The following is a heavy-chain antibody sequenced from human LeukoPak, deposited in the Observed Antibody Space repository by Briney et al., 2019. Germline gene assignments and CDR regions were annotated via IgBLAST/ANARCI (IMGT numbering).Heavy chain of an antibody. CDR1: GFTFSSYA. D-gene: IGHD3-10*01. CDR2: ISGNGGGT. Sequence: GGSLRLSCAASGFTFSSYAMGWVRQAPGKGLEWVSAISGNGGGTYYADSVKGRFTISRDNSKNTLYLQLNSLRAEDTAVYYCARHNGSGVSFFDYWGQGTLVTVSS. J-gene: IGHJ4*02. V-gene: IGHV3-23*01. CDR3: ARHNGSGVSFFDY.